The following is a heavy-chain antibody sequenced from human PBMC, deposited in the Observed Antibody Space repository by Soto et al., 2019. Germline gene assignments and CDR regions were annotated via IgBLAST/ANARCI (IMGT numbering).Heavy chain of an antibody. V-gene: IGHV4-4*02. CDR1: GGSISSSNW. CDR2: IYHSGST. Sequence: SETLSLTCAVSGGSISSSNWWSWVRQPPGKGLEWIGEIYHSGSTNYNPSLKSRVTISVDKSKNQFSLKLSSVTAADTAVYYCARAPRDAQYSCSPRKNWFDPWGQGTLVTVSS. D-gene: IGHD6-13*01. CDR3: ARAPRDAQYSCSPRKNWFDP. J-gene: IGHJ5*02.